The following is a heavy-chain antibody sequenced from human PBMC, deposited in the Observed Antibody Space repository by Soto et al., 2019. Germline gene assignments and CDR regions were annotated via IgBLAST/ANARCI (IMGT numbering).Heavy chain of an antibody. J-gene: IGHJ4*02. V-gene: IGHV3-30-3*01. CDR2: ISYDGSNK. CDR1: GFTFSSYA. D-gene: IGHD1-26*01. CDR3: AREEVVGANGSDY. Sequence: PGGSLRLSCAASGFTFSSYAMHWVRQAPGKGLEWVAVISYDGSNKYYADSVKGRFTISRDNSKNTLYLQMNSLRAEDTAVYYCAREEVVGANGSDYWGQGTLVTVSS.